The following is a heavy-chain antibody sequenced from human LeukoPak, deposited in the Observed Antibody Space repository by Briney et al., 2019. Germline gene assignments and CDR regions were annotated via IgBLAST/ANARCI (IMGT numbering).Heavy chain of an antibody. Sequence: ASVNVSCKASGYTFTGYYMHWVRQAPGQGLEWMGWINPNSGGTNYAQKIQGRVTMTRDTSISTAYMELSRLRSDDTAVYYCARDTVLAAAGDYWGQGTLVTVSS. D-gene: IGHD6-13*01. CDR3: ARDTVLAAAGDY. CDR2: INPNSGGT. J-gene: IGHJ4*02. V-gene: IGHV1-2*02. CDR1: GYTFTGYY.